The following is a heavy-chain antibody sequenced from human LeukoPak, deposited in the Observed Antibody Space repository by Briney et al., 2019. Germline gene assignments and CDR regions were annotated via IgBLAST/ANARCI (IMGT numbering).Heavy chain of an antibody. CDR3: ARESGIAAANDY. Sequence: GGSLRLSCAASGFTFSSYSMNWVRQAPGKGLEWVSSISSSSSYIYYADSVKGRFTISRDNAKNSLYLQMNSLRAEDTAVYYCARESGIAAANDYWGQGTLVTVSS. CDR1: GFTFSSYS. CDR2: ISSSSSYI. J-gene: IGHJ4*02. V-gene: IGHV3-21*01. D-gene: IGHD6-13*01.